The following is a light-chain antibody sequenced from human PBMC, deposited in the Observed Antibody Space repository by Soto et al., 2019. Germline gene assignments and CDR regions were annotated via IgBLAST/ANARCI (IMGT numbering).Light chain of an antibody. J-gene: IGLJ1*01. CDR2: GGS. CDR3: QTYDRSLRGTV. CDR1: SSNMGAGYD. Sequence: LFSAAPWQRFTVSGTWSSSNMGAGYDVHWYQHQPGTAPKLLIYGGSSRPSGVPDRFSGSKSGTSASMAITGLQAEDEADYYCQTYDRSLRGTVFGTDSKVT. V-gene: IGLV1-40*01.